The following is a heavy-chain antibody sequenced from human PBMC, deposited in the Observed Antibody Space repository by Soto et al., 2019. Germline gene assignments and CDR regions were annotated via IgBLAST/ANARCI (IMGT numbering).Heavy chain of an antibody. CDR2: IIPIFGTA. CDR3: AREPIYDFWSGYSPYYYGMDV. Sequence: QVQLVQSGAEVKKPGSSVKVSCKASGGTFSSYAISWVRQAPEQGLEWMGGIIPIFGTANYAQKFQGRVTITADKSTSTAYMELSSLRSEDTAVYYCAREPIYDFWSGYSPYYYGMDVWGQGTTVTVSS. J-gene: IGHJ6*02. D-gene: IGHD3-3*01. V-gene: IGHV1-69*06. CDR1: GGTFSSYA.